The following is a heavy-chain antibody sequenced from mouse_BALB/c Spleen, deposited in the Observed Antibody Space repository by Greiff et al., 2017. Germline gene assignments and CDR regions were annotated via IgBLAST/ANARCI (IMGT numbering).Heavy chain of an antibody. D-gene: IGHD2-2*01. V-gene: IGHV3-2*02. CDR3: ARRGRNGYDEGAWFAY. Sequence: DVQLQESGPGLVKPSQSLSLTCTVTGYSITSDYAWNWIRQFPGNKLEWMGYISYSGSTSYNPSLKSRISITRDTSKNQFFLQLNSVTTEDTATYYCARRGRNGYDEGAWFAYWGQGTLVTVSA. CDR1: GYSITSDYA. CDR2: ISYSGST. J-gene: IGHJ3*01.